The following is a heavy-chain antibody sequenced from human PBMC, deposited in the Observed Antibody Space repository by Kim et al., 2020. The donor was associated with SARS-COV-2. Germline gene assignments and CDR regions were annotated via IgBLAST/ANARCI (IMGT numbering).Heavy chain of an antibody. CDR2: IYHSGST. V-gene: IGHV4-30-2*01. CDR3: ARGGHYDFWSGYYSQEWYFQH. CDR1: GGSISSGGYS. D-gene: IGHD3-3*01. J-gene: IGHJ1*01. Sequence: SETLSLTCAVSGGSISSGGYSWSWIRQPPGKGLEWIGYIYHSGSTYYNPSLKSRVTISVDRSKNQFSLKLSSVTAADTAVYYCARGGHYDFWSGYYSQEWYFQHWGQGTLVTVSS.